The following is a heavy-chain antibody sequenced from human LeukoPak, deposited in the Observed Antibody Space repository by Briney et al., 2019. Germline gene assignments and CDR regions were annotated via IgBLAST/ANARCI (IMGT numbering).Heavy chain of an antibody. V-gene: IGHV1-3*03. Sequence: GASVKVSCKASGYTFTSYAMHWVRQAPGQRLEWMGWINAGNGNTKYSQEFQGRVTITRDTSASTAYMELSSLRAEDTAVYYCAKDHLVPDRDYYYYYMDVWGKGTTVTISS. CDR1: GYTFTSYA. D-gene: IGHD6-13*01. J-gene: IGHJ6*03. CDR2: INAGNGNT. CDR3: AKDHLVPDRDYYYYYMDV.